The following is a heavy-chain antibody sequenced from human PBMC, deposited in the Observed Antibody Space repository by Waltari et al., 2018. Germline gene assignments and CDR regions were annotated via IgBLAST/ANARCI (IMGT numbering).Heavy chain of an antibody. Sequence: QMHLQQWGAGLLRPSEPLSLTCPVYGGSIRDSYWSWIRQTPGKGLEWIGEVNHSGTTHYNPSLESRVTVSIDTSKNQFFLTLRSVTAADTAVYYCQQQLVRWFDPWGQGTLVTVSS. J-gene: IGHJ5*02. CDR3: QQQLVRWFDP. CDR2: VNHSGTT. CDR1: GGSIRDSY. D-gene: IGHD6-13*01. V-gene: IGHV4-34*02.